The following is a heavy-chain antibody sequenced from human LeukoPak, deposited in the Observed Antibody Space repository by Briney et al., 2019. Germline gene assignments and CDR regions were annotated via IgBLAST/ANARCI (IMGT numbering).Heavy chain of an antibody. CDR1: GFTFSSYA. Sequence: GGSLRLSCAASGFTFSSYAMICVRQAPGKGLEWVSAISGSGGSTYYADSVKGRFTISRDNSKNTLYLQMNSLRAEDTAVYYCAKDRGIAAAGYQDYYYYGMDVWGQGTTVTVSS. V-gene: IGHV3-23*01. J-gene: IGHJ6*02. D-gene: IGHD6-13*01. CDR2: ISGSGGST. CDR3: AKDRGIAAAGYQDYYYYGMDV.